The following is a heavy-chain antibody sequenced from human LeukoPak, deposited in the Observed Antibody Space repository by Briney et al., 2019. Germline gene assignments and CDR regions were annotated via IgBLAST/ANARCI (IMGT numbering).Heavy chain of an antibody. D-gene: IGHD1-7*01. Sequence: GGSLRLSCAASGFTFSSYAMSWVRQAPGKGLEWVSAISGSGGSTYYADSVKGRFTISRDNSKNTLYLQMNSLRAEGTAVYYCAKGRAYNWNYGGYYFDYWGQGTLVTVSS. CDR2: ISGSGGST. CDR3: AKGRAYNWNYGGYYFDY. V-gene: IGHV3-23*01. J-gene: IGHJ4*02. CDR1: GFTFSSYA.